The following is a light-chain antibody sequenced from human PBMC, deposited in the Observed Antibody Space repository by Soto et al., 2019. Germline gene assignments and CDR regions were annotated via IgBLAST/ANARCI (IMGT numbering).Light chain of an antibody. CDR1: TGAVTSGHY. CDR3: LRSYSGAVV. Sequence: QAVVTQAPSLTGSPGGRVTLTCCSSTGAVTSGHYPYWFQQKPGQAPRTLIYNTSNKHSWTPPLFSGTPLGAKAPLTRSGAHPEDEAEYYCLRSYSGAVVFGGGTKVTVL. V-gene: IGLV7-46*01. J-gene: IGLJ2*01. CDR2: NTS.